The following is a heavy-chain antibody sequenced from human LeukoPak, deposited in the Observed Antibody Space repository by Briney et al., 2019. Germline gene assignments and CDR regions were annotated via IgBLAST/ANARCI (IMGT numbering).Heavy chain of an antibody. V-gene: IGHV3-9*01. D-gene: IGHD2-15*01. J-gene: IGHJ4*02. CDR2: ISWNSGSI. CDR3: AKGSSLVVVAATIFDY. Sequence: GGSLRLSCAASGLTFDDYATHWVRQAPGKGLEWVSGISWNSGSIGYADSVKGRFTISRDNAKNSLYLQMNSLRAEDTALYYCAKGSSLVVVAATIFDYWGQGTLVTVSS. CDR1: GLTFDDYA.